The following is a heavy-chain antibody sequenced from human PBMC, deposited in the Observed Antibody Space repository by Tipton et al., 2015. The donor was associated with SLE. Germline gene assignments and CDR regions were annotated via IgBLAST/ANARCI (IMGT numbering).Heavy chain of an antibody. J-gene: IGHJ3*02. CDR3: ARAPHIAFAFDI. Sequence: LRLSCAVYGGSFSGYYWSWTRQPPGKGLEWIGEINHSGGTYYHPPLKSRVTISVDTSKNQFSLKLSSVTAADTAVYYCARAPHIAFAFDIWGQGTMVTVSS. CDR2: INHSGGT. CDR1: GGSFSGYY. V-gene: IGHV4-34*01. D-gene: IGHD2-21*01.